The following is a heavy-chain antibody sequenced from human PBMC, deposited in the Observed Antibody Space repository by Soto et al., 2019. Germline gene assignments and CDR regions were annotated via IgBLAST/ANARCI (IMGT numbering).Heavy chain of an antibody. CDR1: GGTFSSYA. J-gene: IGHJ6*02. D-gene: IGHD3-10*01. CDR2: IIPIFGTA. CDR3: ARGITMVRGVSYYGMDV. Sequence: QVQLVQSGAEVKKPGSSVKVSCKASGGTFSSYAISWVRQAPGQGLEWMGGIIPIFGTANYAQKFQGRVTLTANESTSTAYMELSSLRSEDTAVYYCARGITMVRGVSYYGMDVWGQGTTVTVSS. V-gene: IGHV1-69*12.